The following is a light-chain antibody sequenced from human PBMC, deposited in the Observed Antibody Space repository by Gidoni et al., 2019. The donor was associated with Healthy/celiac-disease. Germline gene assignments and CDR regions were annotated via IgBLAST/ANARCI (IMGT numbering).Light chain of an antibody. CDR3: QQSYSTPRT. V-gene: IGKV1-39*01. Sequence: DIQIPQSPSSLSASVGDRVTITCRASQSISSYLNWYQQKPGKAPKLLIYAASSLQSGVPSRFSGSGSGTDFTLTISSLQPEDFATYYCQQSYSTPRTFGQGTKLEIK. J-gene: IGKJ2*02. CDR1: QSISSY. CDR2: AAS.